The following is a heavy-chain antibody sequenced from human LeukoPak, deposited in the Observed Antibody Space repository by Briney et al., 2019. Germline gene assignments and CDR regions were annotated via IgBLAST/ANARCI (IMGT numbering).Heavy chain of an antibody. V-gene: IGHV1-46*01. CDR1: GYTFTSYY. CDR2: INPSGGST. J-gene: IGHJ4*02. D-gene: IGHD6-19*01. CDR3: ATGIVVAGTGYYFDY. Sequence: ASVKVSCKASGYTFTSYYMHWVRQAPGQGLEWMGIINPSGGSTSYAQKFQGRVTMTEDTSTDTAYMELSSLRSEDSAVYYCATGIVVAGTGYYFDYWGQGTMVTVSS.